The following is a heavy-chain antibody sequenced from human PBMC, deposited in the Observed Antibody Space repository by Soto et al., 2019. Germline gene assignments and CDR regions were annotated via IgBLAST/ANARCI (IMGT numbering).Heavy chain of an antibody. J-gene: IGHJ5*02. CDR1: VCTECRSR. CDR3: ASLTGTLA. V-gene: IGHV3-21*01. CDR2: ISSSSSYI. D-gene: IGHD1-20*01. Sequence: PGGFQRLRKARCVCTECRSRMYSDRQAQGKGLEWVSSISSSSSYIYYADSVKGRFTISRDNAKNSLYLQMNSLRAEATAVYYCASLTGTLAWGQGTLVNVSS.